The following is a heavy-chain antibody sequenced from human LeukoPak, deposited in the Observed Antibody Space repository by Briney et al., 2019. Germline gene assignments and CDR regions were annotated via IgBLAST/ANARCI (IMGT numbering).Heavy chain of an antibody. CDR2: INPNSGGT. D-gene: IGHD3-22*01. CDR1: GYTFSDYY. Sequence: GASVKVSCETSGYTFSDYYIHWVRQAPGQRLEWMGWINPNSGGTNYVDKFQGRVTMTRNTSISTAYMELSSLRSEDTAVYYCARVGHSRAQSGYYEGYWGQGTLVTVSS. V-gene: IGHV1-2*02. J-gene: IGHJ4*02. CDR3: ARVGHSRAQSGYYEGY.